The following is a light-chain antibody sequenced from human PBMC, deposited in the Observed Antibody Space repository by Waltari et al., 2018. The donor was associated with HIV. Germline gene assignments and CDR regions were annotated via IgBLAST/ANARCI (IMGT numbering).Light chain of an antibody. CDR3: STHTTNDTLE. J-gene: IGLJ2*01. CDR1: SSHFGLYNF. CDR2: DVT. V-gene: IGLV2-14*03. Sequence: QSALTQPASVSGSPGQSVTISSTGTSSHFGLYNFVSWYQQYPGNVPKVIIYDVTSRPSGVPHRFSGSRSGNTASLTISGLQVDDEAVYYCSTHTTNDTLEFGGGTKLTVL.